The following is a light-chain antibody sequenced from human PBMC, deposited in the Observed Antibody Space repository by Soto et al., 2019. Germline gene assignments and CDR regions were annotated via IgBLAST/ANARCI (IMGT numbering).Light chain of an antibody. V-gene: IGLV1-40*01. Sequence: QSALTQPPSASGSPGQSVTISCTGSSSNIGANYDVHWYQVLPGTAPKLLIYANTNRPSGVPDRFSGSKSGTSASLAITGLQAEDEADYYCQSYDNSLSGPVVFGGGTKLTVL. CDR2: ANT. CDR3: QSYDNSLSGPVV. J-gene: IGLJ3*02. CDR1: SSNIGANYD.